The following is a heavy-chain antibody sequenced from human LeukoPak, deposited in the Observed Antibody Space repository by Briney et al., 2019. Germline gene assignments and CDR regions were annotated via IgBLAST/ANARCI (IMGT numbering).Heavy chain of an antibody. V-gene: IGHV4-59*08. CDR3: ARQPAATAAFDI. CDR2: IYYTGGET. Sequence: SETLSLTCTVSGGSISSYYWSWIRQPPGKGLEWIGYIYYTGGETNYNPSLKSRLTISVDTSKNQFSLILTSVTAADTAVYYCARQPAATAAFDIWAQGTMVTVSS. CDR1: GGSISSYY. D-gene: IGHD5-18*01. J-gene: IGHJ3*02.